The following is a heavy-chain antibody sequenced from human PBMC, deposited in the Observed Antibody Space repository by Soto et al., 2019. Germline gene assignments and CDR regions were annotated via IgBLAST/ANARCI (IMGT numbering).Heavy chain of an antibody. CDR2: INAGNGNT. CDR1: GYTFTSYA. J-gene: IGHJ4*02. D-gene: IGHD6-19*01. V-gene: IGHV1-3*01. CDR3: ANSLIAVAGTGHFDY. Sequence: QVQLVQSGAEVKKPGASVKVSCKASGYTFTSYAMHWVRQAPGQRLEWMGWINAGNGNTKYSQKFQARVTITRYTSASTADMELSSLRSEDTAVDYGANSLIAVAGTGHFDYWGQGTLVTVSS.